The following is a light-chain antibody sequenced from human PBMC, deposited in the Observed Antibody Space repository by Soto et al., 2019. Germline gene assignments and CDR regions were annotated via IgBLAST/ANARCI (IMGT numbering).Light chain of an antibody. V-gene: IGKV1-5*01. CDR3: QHYNSCSGA. CDR2: DAS. Sequence: NMTQSPSPRSGTVGNRDTLPCRASQTISSWLAWYQQKPGKAPKLLIYDASTRKSGVPARFSGRGSGTECTLTISRLQSEDFSAYYGQHYNSCSGAFGQGTQVDIK. J-gene: IGKJ1*01. CDR1: QTISSW.